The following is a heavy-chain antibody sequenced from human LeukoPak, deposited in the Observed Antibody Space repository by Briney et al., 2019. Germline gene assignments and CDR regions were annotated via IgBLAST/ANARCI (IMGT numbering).Heavy chain of an antibody. D-gene: IGHD3-10*01. CDR1: GGSISSYY. CDR3: ARWDGSGSIFDY. Sequence: SETLSLTCTVSGGSISSYYWSWIRQPPGKGLEWIGYIYYSGSTNYNPSLKSRVTIPVDTSKNQFSLKLSSVTAADTAVYYCARWDGSGSIFDYWGQGTLVTVSS. V-gene: IGHV4-59*01. J-gene: IGHJ4*02. CDR2: IYYSGST.